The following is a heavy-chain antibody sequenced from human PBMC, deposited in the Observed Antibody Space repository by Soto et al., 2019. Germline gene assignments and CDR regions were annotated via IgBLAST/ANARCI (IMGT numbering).Heavy chain of an antibody. CDR1: GYSFSNHW. D-gene: IGHD2-15*01. V-gene: IGHV5-10-1*01. CDR3: ARGRKGPCIASNCYLFDY. CDR2: IDPSDSNT. Sequence: GESLKISCNGSGYSFSNHWISWLRQMPGKGLEWMGRIDPSDSNTYHSPSLQGHVTISADKSISTAYLQWSSLKASDTAIYYCARGRKGPCIASNCYLFDYWGQGTLGTVS. J-gene: IGHJ4*02.